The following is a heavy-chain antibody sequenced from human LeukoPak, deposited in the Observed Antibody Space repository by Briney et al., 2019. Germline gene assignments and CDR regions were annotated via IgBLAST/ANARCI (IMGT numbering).Heavy chain of an antibody. CDR2: IHSGAGT. CDR1: GFTVSSNS. D-gene: IGHD4-17*01. J-gene: IGHJ4*02. CDR3: VRGDYGDYTLFDY. V-gene: IGHV3-53*01. Sequence: GGSLRLSCAVSGFTVSSNSMSWVRQAPGKGLEWVSLIHSGAGTYYADSVKGRFTISRDNSKNTLYLQMNSLRAEDTAVYYRVRGDYGDYTLFDYWGQGTLVTVSS.